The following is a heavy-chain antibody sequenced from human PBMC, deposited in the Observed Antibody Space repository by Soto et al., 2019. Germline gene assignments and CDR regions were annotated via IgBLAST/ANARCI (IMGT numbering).Heavy chain of an antibody. V-gene: IGHV3-48*02. J-gene: IGHJ3*02. CDR2: ISSSSSTI. Sequence: HPGGSLRLSCAASGFTFSSYSMNWVRQAPGKGLEWVSYISSSSSTIYYADSVKGRFTISRDNAKNSPYLQMNSLRDEDTAVYYCASRRGIPYAFDIWGQGTMVTVSS. CDR1: GFTFSSYS. CDR3: ASRRGIPYAFDI. D-gene: IGHD2-21*01.